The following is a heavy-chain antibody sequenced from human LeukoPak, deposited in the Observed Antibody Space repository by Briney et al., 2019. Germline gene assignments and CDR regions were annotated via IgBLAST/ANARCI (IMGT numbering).Heavy chain of an antibody. Sequence: EASVKVSCKASGYTFTGYYMHWVRQAPGQGLEWMGWINPNSGGTNYAQKFQGRVTMTRDTSISTAYMELSRLRSDDTAVYYCARGQDIVVVPAAIPTPDYWGQGTLVTVSS. CDR2: INPNSGGT. CDR1: GYTFTGYY. CDR3: ARGQDIVVVPAAIPTPDY. J-gene: IGHJ4*02. V-gene: IGHV1-2*02. D-gene: IGHD2-2*02.